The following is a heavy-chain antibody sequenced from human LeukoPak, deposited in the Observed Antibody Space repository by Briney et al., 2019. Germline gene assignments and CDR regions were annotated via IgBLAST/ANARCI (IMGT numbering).Heavy chain of an antibody. CDR2: ISSSSSYI. D-gene: IGHD3-22*01. CDR3: ARYPLGGDSSGYYN. Sequence: GSLRLSCAASGFTFSSYSMNWVRQAPGKGLEWVSSISSSSSYIYCADSVKGRFTISRDNAKNSLYLQMNSLRAEDTAVYYCARYPLGGDSSGYYNWGQGTLVTVSS. CDR1: GFTFSSYS. J-gene: IGHJ4*02. V-gene: IGHV3-21*01.